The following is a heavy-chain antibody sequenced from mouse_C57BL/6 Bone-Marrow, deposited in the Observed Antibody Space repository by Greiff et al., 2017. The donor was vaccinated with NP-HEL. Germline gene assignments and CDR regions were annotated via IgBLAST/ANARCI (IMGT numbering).Heavy chain of an antibody. CDR1: GYNFTSYW. D-gene: IGHD1-1*01. CDR2: IHPNSGST. V-gene: IGHV1-64*01. Sequence: QVQLQQPGAELVKPGASVKLSCKASGYNFTSYWMHWVKQRPGQGLEWIGMIHPNSGSTNYNEKFKSKATLTVDKSSSTAYMQLSSLTSEDSAVYYCARYYYGSSPWFAYWGQGTLVTVSA. CDR3: ARYYYGSSPWFAY. J-gene: IGHJ3*01.